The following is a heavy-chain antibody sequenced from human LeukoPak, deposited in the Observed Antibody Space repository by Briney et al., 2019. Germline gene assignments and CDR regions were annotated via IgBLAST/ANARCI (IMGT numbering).Heavy chain of an antibody. D-gene: IGHD6-25*01. J-gene: IGHJ4*02. CDR1: GFTFSSYA. V-gene: IGHV3-11*01. CDR2: ISGTGSRT. Sequence: GGSLRLSCAASGFTFSSYAMTWIRQAPGKGLEWVSYISGTGSRTYYGDAGKGRFTISRDNAKRLVDLQMNSLRADDTAIYYCARSTVTAAGALDYWGQGILVTVSS. CDR3: ARSTVTAAGALDY.